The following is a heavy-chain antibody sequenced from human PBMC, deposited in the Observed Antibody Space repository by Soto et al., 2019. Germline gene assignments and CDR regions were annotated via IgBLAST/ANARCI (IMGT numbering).Heavy chain of an antibody. J-gene: IGHJ4*02. D-gene: IGHD2-8*02. V-gene: IGHV3-7*03. CDR3: VESGGAADY. Sequence: EVQLVESGGVLVQPGGSLRVSCAASGFTFSSYWMGWVRPAPGKGLEWVANIRKDGSEKNYVDSVKGRFTTSRDNTKNSLYLPMNSLTAEDTAVYSCVESGGAADYWGQGTLVTVSS. CDR2: IRKDGSEK. CDR1: GFTFSSYW.